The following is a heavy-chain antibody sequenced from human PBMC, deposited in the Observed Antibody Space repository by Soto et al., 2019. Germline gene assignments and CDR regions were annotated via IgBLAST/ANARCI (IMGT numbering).Heavy chain of an antibody. D-gene: IGHD6-13*01. CDR3: ARDWPAAAGPTRFDP. CDR1: AGKFTGHA. Sequence: SVKVSCKGAAGKFTGHAIGGVGQAPRQGLEWMGGIIPIFGTANYAQKFHGRVTITGDKSTSTAYMELSSLRSEDTAVYYCARDWPAAAGPTRFDPWGQGTLVTVSS. V-gene: IGHV1-69*06. CDR2: IIPIFGTA. J-gene: IGHJ5*02.